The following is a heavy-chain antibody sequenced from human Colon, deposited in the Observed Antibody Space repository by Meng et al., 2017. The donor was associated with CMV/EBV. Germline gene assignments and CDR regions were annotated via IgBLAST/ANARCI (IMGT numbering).Heavy chain of an antibody. D-gene: IGHD3-3*01. V-gene: IGHV3-23*01. Sequence: GESLKISCAASGFTFSSYAMVWVRQAPGKGLEWVSGITGSASYTYYADAVKGRFTVSRDNSNNTLHLQMHSLRAEDTAVYYCAKGPAYSGFWGGYDNWGQGTLVTVS. CDR2: ITGSASYT. J-gene: IGHJ4*02. CDR1: GFTFSSYA. CDR3: AKGPAYSGFWGGYDN.